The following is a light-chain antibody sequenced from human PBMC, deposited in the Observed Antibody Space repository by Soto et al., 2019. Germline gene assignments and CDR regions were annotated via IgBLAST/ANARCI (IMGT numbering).Light chain of an antibody. CDR2: LNSDGSH. CDR1: SGHSYYA. CDR3: QTWGTGIRV. V-gene: IGLV4-69*01. J-gene: IGLJ2*01. Sequence: QLVLTQSPSASASLGASVKLTCTLSSGHSYYAIAWHRQQPEKGPRYLMKLNSDGSHTKGDGIPDRFSGSSSGAERYLIISSLQSEDEADYYCQTWGTGIRVFGGGTKVTVL.